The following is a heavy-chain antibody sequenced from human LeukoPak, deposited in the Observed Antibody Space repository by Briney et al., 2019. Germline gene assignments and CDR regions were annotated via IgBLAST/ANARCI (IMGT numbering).Heavy chain of an antibody. V-gene: IGHV3-21*01. CDR3: ARHSSWSSGYYYVGGYVADY. D-gene: IGHD3-22*01. Sequence: PGGSLRLSCAASGFTFSSYSMNWVRQAPGKGLEWVSSISSSSSYIYYADSVKGRFTISRDNAKNSLYLQMNSLRAEDTAVYYCARHSSWSSGYYYVGGYVADYWGQGTLVTVSS. J-gene: IGHJ4*02. CDR2: ISSSSSYI. CDR1: GFTFSSYS.